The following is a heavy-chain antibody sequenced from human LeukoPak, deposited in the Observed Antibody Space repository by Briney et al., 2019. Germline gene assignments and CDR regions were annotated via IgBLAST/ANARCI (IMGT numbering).Heavy chain of an antibody. J-gene: IGHJ5*02. D-gene: IGHD5-18*01. CDR3: VRAGQLWFVYNWFDP. CDR1: GFIFSSYE. V-gene: IGHV3-48*03. CDR2: ISSSGRTM. Sequence: GGSLRLSCAASGFIFSSYEMSWVRQAPGKGLEWVSYISSSGRTMYYADSVKGRFTVSRDNAKNSLYLQMNSLRAEDTAVYYCVRAGQLWFVYNWFDPWGQGSLVTVSS.